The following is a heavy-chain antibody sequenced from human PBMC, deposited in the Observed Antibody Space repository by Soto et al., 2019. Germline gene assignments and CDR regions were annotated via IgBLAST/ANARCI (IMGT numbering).Heavy chain of an antibody. V-gene: IGHV4-39*01. CDR3: ARLPAKHCSSTSCYNTDYYYYGMDV. CDR2: IYYSGST. D-gene: IGHD2-2*01. Sequence: SETLSLTCTVSGGSISSSSYYWGWIRQPPGKGLEWIGSIYYSGSTYYNPSLKSRVTISVDTSKNQFSLKLSSVTAADTAVYYCARLPAKHCSSTSCYNTDYYYYGMDVWGQGTTVTVSS. CDR1: GGSISSSSYY. J-gene: IGHJ6*02.